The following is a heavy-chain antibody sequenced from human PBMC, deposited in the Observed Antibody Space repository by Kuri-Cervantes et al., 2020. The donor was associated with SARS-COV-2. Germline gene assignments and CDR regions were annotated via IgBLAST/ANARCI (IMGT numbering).Heavy chain of an antibody. CDR1: GGSISSYY. D-gene: IGHD3-22*01. V-gene: IGHV4-4*07. CDR2: IYTSGST. J-gene: IGHJ6*02. CDR3: ARAMYYYDSSGYYINYYGMDV. Sequence: ESLKISCTVSGGSISSYYWSWIRQPAGRGLEWIGRIYTSGSTNYNPSLKSRVTMSVDTSKNQFSLKLSSVTAADTAVYYCARAMYYYDSSGYYINYYGMDVWGQGTTVTVSS.